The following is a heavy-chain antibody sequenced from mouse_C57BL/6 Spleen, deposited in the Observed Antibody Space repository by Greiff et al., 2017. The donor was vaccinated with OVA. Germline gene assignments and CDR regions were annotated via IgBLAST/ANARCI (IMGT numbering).Heavy chain of an antibody. Sequence: EVKLQESGEGLVKPGGSLKLSCAASGFTFSSYAMSWVRQTPETRLEWVAYISSGGDYIYYADTVKGRFTISRDNARNTLYLQMSRLKSEDTAMYYCTRFRGNAMDYWGQGTSVTVSS. CDR2: ISSGGDYI. CDR3: TRFRGNAMDY. CDR1: GFTFSSYA. V-gene: IGHV5-9-1*02. J-gene: IGHJ4*01. D-gene: IGHD3-3*01.